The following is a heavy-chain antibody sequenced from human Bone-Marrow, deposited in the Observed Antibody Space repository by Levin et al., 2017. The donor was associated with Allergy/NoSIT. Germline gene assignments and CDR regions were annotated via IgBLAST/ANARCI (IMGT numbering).Heavy chain of an antibody. J-gene: IGHJ6*02. Sequence: GESLKISCKASGYTFTSYYMHWVRQAPGQGLEWMGIINPSGGSTSYAQKFQGRVTMTRDTSTSTVYMELSSLRSEDTAVYYCARSIVGATIMNYYYYYGMDVWGQGTTVTVSS. V-gene: IGHV1-46*01. CDR1: GYTFTSYY. CDR3: ARSIVGATIMNYYYYYGMDV. D-gene: IGHD1-26*01. CDR2: INPSGGST.